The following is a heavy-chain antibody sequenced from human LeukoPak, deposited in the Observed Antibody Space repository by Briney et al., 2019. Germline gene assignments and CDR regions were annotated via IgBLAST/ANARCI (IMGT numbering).Heavy chain of an antibody. CDR3: ARGAV. V-gene: IGHV3-21*01. CDR2: ISSSSSYI. D-gene: IGHD6-19*01. Sequence: GGSLRLSCAASGFTSGTSWMSWVRQAPGKGLEWVSSISSSSSYIYYADSVKGRFTISRDNAKNSLYLQMNSLRAEDTAVYYCARGAVWGQGTLVTVSS. CDR1: GFTSGTSW. J-gene: IGHJ4*02.